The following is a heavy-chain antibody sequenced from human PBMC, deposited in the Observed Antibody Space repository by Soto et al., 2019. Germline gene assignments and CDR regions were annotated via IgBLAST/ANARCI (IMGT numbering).Heavy chain of an antibody. J-gene: IGHJ6*02. D-gene: IGHD5-12*01. V-gene: IGHV1-46*01. Sequence: ASVKVSCKASGYTFTSYYMHWVRQAPGQGLEWMGIINPSSGSTSYAQKFQGRVTMTRDTSTSTVYMELSSLRSEDTAVYYCARDRYAYNYYYGMDVWGQGTTVTVSS. CDR3: ARDRYAYNYYYGMDV. CDR1: GYTFTSYY. CDR2: INPSSGST.